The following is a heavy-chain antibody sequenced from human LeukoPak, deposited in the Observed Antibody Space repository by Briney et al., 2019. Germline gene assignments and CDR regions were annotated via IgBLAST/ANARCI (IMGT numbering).Heavy chain of an antibody. CDR3: ARGDTVTTFDS. V-gene: IGHV4-59*01. J-gene: IGHJ4*02. CDR2: VYYSGST. CDR1: GGSITSYY. Sequence: ETLSLTCSVSGGSITSYYWSWIRQPPGKGLEWIGYVYYSGSTNHNPSLKSRVTMSVDTSTNQVSLKLSSVTAADTAIYFCARGDTVTTFDSWGQGTLVTVSS. D-gene: IGHD4-17*01.